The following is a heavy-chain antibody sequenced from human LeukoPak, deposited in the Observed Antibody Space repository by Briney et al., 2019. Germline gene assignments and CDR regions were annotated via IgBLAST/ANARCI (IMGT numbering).Heavy chain of an antibody. V-gene: IGHV1-2*02. D-gene: IGHD5-24*01. CDR2: INPNSGGT. J-gene: IGHJ4*02. CDR1: GYTFTGYY. Sequence: ASVKVSCKASGYTFTGYYMHWVRQAPGQGLEWMGWINPNSGGTNYAQKFQGRVTMTRDTSISTAYMELSRLRSDDTAVYYCARGNLGDGYNPGYDYWGQGTLVTVSS. CDR3: ARGNLGDGYNPGYDY.